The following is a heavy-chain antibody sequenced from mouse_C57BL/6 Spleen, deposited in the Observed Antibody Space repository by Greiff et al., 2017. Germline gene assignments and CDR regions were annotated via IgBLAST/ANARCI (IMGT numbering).Heavy chain of an antibody. Sequence: EVQRVESGGGLVQPKGSLKLSCAASGFSFNTYAMHWVRQAPGQGLEWVARIRSKSNNYATYYAVSVKDRFTISRNEEESLLNLQMNNMNAADTAMYDYVSHNEYGNWGQGTLVTVSA. D-gene: IGHD5-1*01. J-gene: IGHJ3*01. CDR2: IRSKSNNYAT. CDR1: GFSFNTYA. CDR3: VSHNEYGN. V-gene: IGHV10-1*01.